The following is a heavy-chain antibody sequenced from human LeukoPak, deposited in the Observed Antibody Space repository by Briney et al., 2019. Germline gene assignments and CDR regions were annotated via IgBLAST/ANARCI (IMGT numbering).Heavy chain of an antibody. J-gene: IGHJ4*02. CDR2: INRDGSGI. Sequence: AGGSLRLSCAASGFTFSTYWMHWVRQAPGKGLVWISRINRDGSGITYADSVKGRFTISRDNAKSILYLQMNSLRAEDTAVYYCANTGYNYEFDYWGRGTLVTVSS. CDR1: GFTFSTYW. CDR3: ANTGYNYEFDY. D-gene: IGHD5-18*01. V-gene: IGHV3-74*01.